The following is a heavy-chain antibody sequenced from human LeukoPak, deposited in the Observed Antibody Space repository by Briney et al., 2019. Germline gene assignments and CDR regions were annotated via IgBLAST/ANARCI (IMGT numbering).Heavy chain of an antibody. D-gene: IGHD6-19*01. CDR2: INPSGGST. Sequence: ASVKVTCKASGYTFTSYYMHWVRQAPGQGLEWMGIINPSGGSTSYAQKFQGRVTMTRDTSTSTAYMELSSLRSEDTAVYYCARDWTRGVAVAGTSGGADYWGQGTLVTVSS. CDR3: ARDWTRGVAVAGTSGGADY. J-gene: IGHJ4*02. CDR1: GYTFTSYY. V-gene: IGHV1-46*01.